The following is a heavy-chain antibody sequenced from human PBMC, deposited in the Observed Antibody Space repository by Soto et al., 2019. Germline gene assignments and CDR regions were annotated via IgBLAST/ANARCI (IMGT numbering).Heavy chain of an antibody. CDR1: GYTLTELS. V-gene: IGHV1-24*01. CDR3: ATEMGVGGAFDI. Sequence: ASVKVSCKVSGYTLTELSMHWVRQAPGKGLEWMGGFDPEDGETIYAQKFQGRVTITVDTSTDTAYLGLSSLRFEYTAFYYCATEMGVGGAFDIWGQGTMVTVS. D-gene: IGHD2-8*01. J-gene: IGHJ3*02. CDR2: FDPEDGET.